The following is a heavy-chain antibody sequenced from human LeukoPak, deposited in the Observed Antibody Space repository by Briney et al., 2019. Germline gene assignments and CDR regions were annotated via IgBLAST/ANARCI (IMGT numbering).Heavy chain of an antibody. CDR3: ARDWGYCSGGSCYGPYNWFDP. V-gene: IGHV1-46*01. CDR1: GYTFTSYY. Sequence: AASVNVSCKASGYTFTSYYMHWVRHAPGQGLEWMGIINPSVGSTSYAQKFQGRVTLTRDTSTSTVYTELSSLRTEDTAVYYWARDWGYCSGGSCYGPYNWFDPWGQGTLVTVSS. J-gene: IGHJ5*02. CDR2: INPSVGST. D-gene: IGHD2-15*01.